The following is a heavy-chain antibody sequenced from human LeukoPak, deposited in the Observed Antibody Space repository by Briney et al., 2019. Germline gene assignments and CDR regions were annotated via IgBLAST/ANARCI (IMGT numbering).Heavy chain of an antibody. Sequence: GGSLRLSCAASGFTFSSCGMHWVRQAPGKGLEWVTFIRYDGSDKYYADSVRGRITISRDNSKNTLYLQMNSLRVEDTALYYCAKDLRGLIAGIENWGQGTLVTVSS. J-gene: IGHJ4*02. D-gene: IGHD3-10*01. CDR2: IRYDGSDK. CDR3: AKDLRGLIAGIEN. CDR1: GFTFSSCG. V-gene: IGHV3-30*02.